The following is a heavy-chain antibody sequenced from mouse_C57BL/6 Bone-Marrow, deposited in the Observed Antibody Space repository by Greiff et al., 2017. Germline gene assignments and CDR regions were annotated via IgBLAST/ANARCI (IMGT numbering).Heavy chain of an antibody. CDR2: INPNNGGT. CDR3: AREVLSAWFAY. V-gene: IGHV1-26*01. Sequence: VQLQQSGPELVKPGASVKISCKASGYTFTDYYMNWVKQSHGKSLEWIGDINPNNGGTSYNQKFKGKATLTVDKSSSTAYMELRSLTSEDSAVYYCAREVLSAWFAYWGQGTLVTVSA. CDR1: GYTFTDYY. J-gene: IGHJ3*01. D-gene: IGHD1-1*02.